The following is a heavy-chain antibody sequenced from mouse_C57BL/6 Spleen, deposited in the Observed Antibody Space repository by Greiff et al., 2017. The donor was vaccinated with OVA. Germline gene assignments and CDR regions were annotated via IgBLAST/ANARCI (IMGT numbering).Heavy chain of an antibody. V-gene: IGHV1-81*01. CDR1: GYTFTSYG. Sequence: QVQLQQSGAELARPGASVQLSCKASGYTFTSYGISWVKQRTGQGLEWIGEIYPRSGNTYYNEKFKGKATLTADKSSSTAYMELRSLTSEDSAVYFGARRGYDYDGFDDWGKGTTLTVSS. CDR2: IYPRSGNT. D-gene: IGHD2-4*01. CDR3: ARRGYDYDGFDD. J-gene: IGHJ2*01.